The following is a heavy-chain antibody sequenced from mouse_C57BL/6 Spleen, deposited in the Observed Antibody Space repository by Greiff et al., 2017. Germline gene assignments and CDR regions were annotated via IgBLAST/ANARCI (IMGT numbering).Heavy chain of an antibody. D-gene: IGHD2-4*01. CDR3: ARERMITSYYFDY. CDR2: IHPNSGST. V-gene: IGHV1-64*01. J-gene: IGHJ2*01. Sequence: QVQLQQSGAELVKPGASVKLSCKASGYTFTSYWMHWVKQRPGQGLEWIGMIHPNSGSTNYNEKFKSKATLTVDKSSSTAYMQLSSLTSEDSAVYYCARERMITSYYFDYWGQGTTLTVSS. CDR1: GYTFTSYW.